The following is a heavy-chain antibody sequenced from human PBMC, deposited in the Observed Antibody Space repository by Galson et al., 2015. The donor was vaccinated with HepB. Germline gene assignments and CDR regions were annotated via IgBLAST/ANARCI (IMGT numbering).Heavy chain of an antibody. V-gene: IGHV1-69*13. J-gene: IGHJ5*02. CDR1: GGPFSSYA. Sequence: SVKVSCKASGGPFSSYAITWVRQAPGQGLEWMGGIIPIFGTANYAQKFQGRVTITADESTSTAYMELSSLKSDDTAVYYCARRSGTQGANWFDPWGQGTLVTVSS. CDR2: IIPIFGTA. D-gene: IGHD1-26*01. CDR3: ARRSGTQGANWFDP.